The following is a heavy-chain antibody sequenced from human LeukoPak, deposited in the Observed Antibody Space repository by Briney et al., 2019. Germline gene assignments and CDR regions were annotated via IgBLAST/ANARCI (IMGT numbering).Heavy chain of an antibody. CDR2: IYHSGST. V-gene: IGHV4-38-2*01. Sequence: SETLSLTCAVSGYSISSDNYWVWIRQPPGQGLEWTGGIYHSGSTYYNPSLKSRVTVSVDTSKNQFSLKLSSVTAADTAVYYCARAPRDSSSSNYMRRFDYWGQGTLVTVSS. CDR3: ARAPRDSSSSNYMRRFDY. D-gene: IGHD3-22*01. CDR1: GYSISSDNY. J-gene: IGHJ4*02.